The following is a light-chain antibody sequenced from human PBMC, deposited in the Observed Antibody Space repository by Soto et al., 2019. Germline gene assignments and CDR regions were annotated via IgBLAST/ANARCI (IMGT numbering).Light chain of an antibody. Sequence: EIVLTQSPGTLSLSPGERATLSCRASQSVSNNYQAWYQQKSGQAPRLLIYGASVRSTGIPDSFSGSGSWKDFSISISRLEPEYFAVYYWQQYGSSPPITFCQGTRLEIK. J-gene: IGKJ5*01. CDR2: GAS. CDR1: QSVSNNY. CDR3: QQYGSSPPIT. V-gene: IGKV3-20*01.